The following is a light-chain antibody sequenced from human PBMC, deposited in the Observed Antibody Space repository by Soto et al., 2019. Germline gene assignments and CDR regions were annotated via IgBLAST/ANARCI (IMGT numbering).Light chain of an antibody. CDR2: KAS. CDR3: LQYNTEYAWT. Sequence: GDRVTITCRAGQSIGDSLAWYQQQPGKTPTLLIYKASTLQSGVPSRFSGSGSGTDFALTISSLQPDDFATYCCLQYNTEYAWTFGQGTKVEVK. J-gene: IGKJ1*01. V-gene: IGKV1-5*03. CDR1: QSIGDS.